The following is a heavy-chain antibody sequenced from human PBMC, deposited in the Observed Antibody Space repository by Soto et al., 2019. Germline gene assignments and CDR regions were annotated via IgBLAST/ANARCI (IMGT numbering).Heavy chain of an antibody. J-gene: IGHJ4*02. CDR3: AKLVIGYCSGNTCDDY. D-gene: IGHD2-15*01. CDR2: ISYDSSNK. Sequence: VQLLESGGGLIQPGGSLRLSCAASGFTFSYGIHWLRQAPGKGLEGVAYISYDSSNKFYEDSVKGRFTISRDNSKNTQFLQMNSLRAEDTAVYYCAKLVIGYCSGNTCDDYWGQGTLVAVSS. V-gene: IGHV3-30*18. CDR1: GFTFSYG.